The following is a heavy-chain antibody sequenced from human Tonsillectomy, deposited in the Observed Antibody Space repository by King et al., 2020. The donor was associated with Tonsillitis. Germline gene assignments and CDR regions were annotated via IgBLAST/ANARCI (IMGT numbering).Heavy chain of an antibody. CDR2: VSDDGSSE. V-gene: IGHV3-30-3*01. CDR3: ARDRIAAAGNFDY. Sequence: VQLVESGGGVVRPGRSLRLSCAASGFTFSSYAMHWVRQAPGKGLEWVAVVSDDGSSEYYADSVKGRFTISRDNSKNTMDMQMNSLKAEDTAVYYCARDRIAAAGNFDYWGQGTLVTVSS. J-gene: IGHJ4*02. CDR1: GFTFSSYA. D-gene: IGHD6-13*01.